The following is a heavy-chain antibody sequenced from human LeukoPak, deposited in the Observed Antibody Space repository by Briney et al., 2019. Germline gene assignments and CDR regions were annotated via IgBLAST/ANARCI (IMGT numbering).Heavy chain of an antibody. J-gene: IGHJ4*02. Sequence: ASVKVSCKDSGYIFTGYYMHWVRQAPGQGLEWMGWIKPNSGGTSYAQKFRGRVTMTRDTSISTAYMELSSLRSDDTAVYYCARDGHDSSGYYEDYWGQGTLVTVSS. CDR3: ARDGHDSSGYYEDY. V-gene: IGHV1-2*02. CDR1: GYIFTGYY. D-gene: IGHD3-22*01. CDR2: IKPNSGGT.